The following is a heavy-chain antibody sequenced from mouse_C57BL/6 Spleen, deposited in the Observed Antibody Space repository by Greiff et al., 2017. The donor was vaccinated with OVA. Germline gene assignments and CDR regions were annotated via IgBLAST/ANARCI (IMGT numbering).Heavy chain of an antibody. CDR1: GYTFTSYW. J-gene: IGHJ2*01. D-gene: IGHD2-1*01. V-gene: IGHV1-53*01. CDR3: AREGVYCNYGLYYFDY. CDR2: INPSNGGT. Sequence: VQLQQPGTELVKPGASVKLSCKASGYTFTSYWMHWVKQRPGQGLEWIGNINPSNGGTNYNEKFKSKATLTVDKSSSTAYMQLSSLTSEDSAVYYCAREGVYCNYGLYYFDYWGQGTTLTVSS.